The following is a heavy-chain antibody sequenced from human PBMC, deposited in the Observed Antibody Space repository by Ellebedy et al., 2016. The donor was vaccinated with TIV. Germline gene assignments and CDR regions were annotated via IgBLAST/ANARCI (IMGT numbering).Heavy chain of an antibody. J-gene: IGHJ4*02. D-gene: IGHD3-22*01. CDR3: AKGRGGGSDSSAPRYYFDY. CDR1: GFTFTSFA. CDR2: ISHTGTRT. V-gene: IGHV3-23*01. Sequence: GESLKISCAASGFTFTSFAMSWVRQAPGKGLEWVSTISHTGTRTYYADSVEGRFTISRDTSNKTLYLQMNSLRAEDTAIYYCAKGRGGGSDSSAPRYYFDYWGLGTLVTVSS.